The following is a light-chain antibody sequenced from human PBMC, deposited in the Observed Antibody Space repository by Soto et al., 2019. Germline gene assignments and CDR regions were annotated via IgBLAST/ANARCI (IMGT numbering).Light chain of an antibody. V-gene: IGKV2-28*01. J-gene: IGKJ1*01. Sequence: DVVMTQSPLSLPVIPGEPASISCRSSQSRLNSNGYNYLDWYLQKPGQSPQLLIYLGSNRASGVPGRFSGSGSGTDFTLKISRVEAEDVGVYDGMQALRTQWTFGQGTKVDIK. CDR3: MQALRTQWT. CDR1: QSRLNSNGYNY. CDR2: LGS.